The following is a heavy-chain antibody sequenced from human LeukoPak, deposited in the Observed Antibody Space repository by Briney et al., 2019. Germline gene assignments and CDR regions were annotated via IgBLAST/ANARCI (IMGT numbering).Heavy chain of an antibody. CDR2: INHSGST. D-gene: IGHD1-20*01. J-gene: IGHJ4*02. Sequence: GSLRLSCEASGFTFSSYAMTWVRQAPGKGLEWIGEINHSGSTNYNPSLKSRVTISVDTSKNQFSLKLSSVTAADTAVYYCARRRILTGRELDYWGQGTLVTVSS. CDR1: GFTFSSYA. V-gene: IGHV4-34*01. CDR3: ARRRILTGRELDY.